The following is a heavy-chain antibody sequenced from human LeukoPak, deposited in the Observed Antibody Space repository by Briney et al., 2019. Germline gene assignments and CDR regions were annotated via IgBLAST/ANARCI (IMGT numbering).Heavy chain of an antibody. CDR1: GFIFSSYS. Sequence: GESLRLSCSASGFIFSSYSMNWVRQAPGKGLESVSFIYTGSTYIYYAESVKGRFIITRDDAKNTLYLQISSLRAEDTAVYYCARDWRSGGNCFDYWGQGTLVTVSS. D-gene: IGHD2-15*01. V-gene: IGHV3-21*01. CDR3: ARDWRSGGNCFDY. J-gene: IGHJ4*02. CDR2: IYTGSTYI.